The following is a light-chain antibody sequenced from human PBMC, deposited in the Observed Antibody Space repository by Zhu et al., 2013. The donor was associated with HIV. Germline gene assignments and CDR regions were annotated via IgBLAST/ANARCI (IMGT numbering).Light chain of an antibody. CDR3: QQLNSYPWT. CDR1: HGISTA. J-gene: IGKJ1*01. Sequence: DIQVTQSPSSLSASVGDRVNLTCRASHGISTALNWYQHKPGQAPKLLIYATSTLQSDVPSRFSASGSGTEFTLTISSLQPDDFATYYCQQLNSYPWTFGQGTKVEIK. CDR2: ATS. V-gene: IGKV1-9*01.